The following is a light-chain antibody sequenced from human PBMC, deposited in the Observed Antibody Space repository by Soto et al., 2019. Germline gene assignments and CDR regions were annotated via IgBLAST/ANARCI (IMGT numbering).Light chain of an antibody. Sequence: EIVMTQSPATLSVSPGERATLSCRPSQTIHSNLAWYQQRPGQAPRPLIYAASTRATGIPARFGGNGFGTEFNLHISSLQSEYFAVYYCQPYSDWPLTFGGGTKVEIK. V-gene: IGKV3D-15*01. CDR3: QPYSDWPLT. J-gene: IGKJ4*01. CDR1: QTIHSN. CDR2: AAS.